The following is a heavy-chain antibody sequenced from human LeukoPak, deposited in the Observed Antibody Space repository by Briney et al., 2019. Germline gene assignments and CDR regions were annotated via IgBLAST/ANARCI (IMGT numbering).Heavy chain of an antibody. CDR3: AIADYGGNSERAFDI. Sequence: PGESLKISCKGSGYSFTSYWIGWVRHMPEKGLEWMGIIYPGDSDTRYSPSFQGQVTISDDKSISTAYLQWSSLKASDTAMYYCAIADYGGNSERAFDIWGQGTMVTVSS. CDR1: GYSFTSYW. D-gene: IGHD4-23*01. CDR2: IYPGDSDT. J-gene: IGHJ3*02. V-gene: IGHV5-51*01.